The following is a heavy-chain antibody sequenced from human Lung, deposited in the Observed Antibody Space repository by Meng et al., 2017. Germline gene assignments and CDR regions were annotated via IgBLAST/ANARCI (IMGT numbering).Heavy chain of an antibody. CDR3: ASWIYSCGWQ. J-gene: IGHJ4*02. CDR2: IYHGGDT. CDR1: GGSISSIDW. D-gene: IGHD6-19*01. V-gene: IGHV4/OR15-8*02. Sequence: VPLQESGPGLVKPSGTLSLTCVVSGGSISSIDWWSWVRQPPGKGLEWIGEIYHGGDTNYNPSLKSRVTIAIDRSKNQFSLKLNSVTAADTAVYYCASWIYSCGWQWGQGTLVTVSS.